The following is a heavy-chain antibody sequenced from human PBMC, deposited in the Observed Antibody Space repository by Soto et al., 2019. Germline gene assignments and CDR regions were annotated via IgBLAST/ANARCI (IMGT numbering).Heavy chain of an antibody. CDR1: GGSISSYY. V-gene: IGHV4-59*12. J-gene: IGHJ6*01. Sequence: SETLSLTCTVSGGSISSYYWSWIRQPPGKGLEWIGYIYYSGSTNYNPSLKSRVTISVDTSKNQFSLKLSSVTAADTAVYYCAKETVGYDILTVYYRPIYYYYGMDVWGEGTTVTVSS. D-gene: IGHD3-9*01. CDR3: AKETVGYDILTVYYRPIYYYYGMDV. CDR2: IYYSGST.